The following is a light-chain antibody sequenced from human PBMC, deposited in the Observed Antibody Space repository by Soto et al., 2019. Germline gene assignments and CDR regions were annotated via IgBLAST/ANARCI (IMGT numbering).Light chain of an antibody. J-gene: IGLJ1*01. Sequence: QSALTQPASVSGSPGQSITISCTGTISDVGAYNLVSWYQHLPDKAPKLIISEVTNRPSGVSDRFSGSKSGNTASLTISGLQAEDEADYYCASLTTTNFVFGSGTKLTVL. CDR1: ISDVGAYNL. CDR2: EVT. CDR3: ASLTTTNFV. V-gene: IGLV2-14*01.